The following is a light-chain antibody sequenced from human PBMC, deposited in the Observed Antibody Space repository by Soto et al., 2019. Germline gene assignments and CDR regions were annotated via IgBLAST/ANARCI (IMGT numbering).Light chain of an antibody. Sequence: QSVLTQPPSTSGTPGQRVTISCSGSSSNIGSESVNWYQQLPGTAPKLLIYSNNQRPSGVPDRFSGSKSGTSASLAISGLQAEDEADYYCAAWDDSLSGPVFGTGTKVNVL. CDR2: SNN. J-gene: IGLJ1*01. CDR3: AAWDDSLSGPV. CDR1: SSNIGSES. V-gene: IGLV1-44*01.